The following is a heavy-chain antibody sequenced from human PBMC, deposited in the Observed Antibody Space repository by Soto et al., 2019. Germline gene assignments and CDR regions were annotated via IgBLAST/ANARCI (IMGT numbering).Heavy chain of an antibody. J-gene: IGHJ6*02. CDR2: ISYDGSKQ. V-gene: IGHV3-30*18. Sequence: GGSLRLSCAASGVTLSSSGMHWVRQAPGKGLEWVAVISYDGSKQYYGDSVKGRFTISRDNSKNTLYLQMNSLRTEDTALYFCAKNNISSYYYAMAVWGQGTTVTVSS. D-gene: IGHD1-20*01. CDR3: AKNNISSYYYAMAV. CDR1: GVTLSSSG.